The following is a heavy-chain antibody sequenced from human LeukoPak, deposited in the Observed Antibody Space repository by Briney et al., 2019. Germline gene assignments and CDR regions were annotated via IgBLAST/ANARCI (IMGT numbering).Heavy chain of an antibody. CDR3: ARARGYSSSWYDWFDP. V-gene: IGHV4-4*07. Sequence: SETLSLTCTVSGGSLSSYYWSWIRQPAGKGLEWIGRIYTSGSTSYDPSLKSRVTMSVDTSKNQFSLKLSSVTAADTAVYYCARARGYSSSWYDWFDPWGQGTLVTVSS. J-gene: IGHJ5*02. D-gene: IGHD6-13*01. CDR1: GGSLSSYY. CDR2: IYTSGST.